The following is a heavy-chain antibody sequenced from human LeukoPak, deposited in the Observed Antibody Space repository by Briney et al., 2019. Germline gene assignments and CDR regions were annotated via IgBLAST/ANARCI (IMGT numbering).Heavy chain of an antibody. CDR3: AREIAVAGLDY. Sequence: GGSLRLSCAASGFTFSSYWMTWVRQAPGKGLEWVAVISYDGSNKYYADSVKGRFTISRDNSKNTLYLQMNSLRAEDTAVYYCAREIAVAGLDYWGQGTLVTVSS. CDR1: GFTFSSYW. D-gene: IGHD6-19*01. J-gene: IGHJ4*02. CDR2: ISYDGSNK. V-gene: IGHV3-30-3*01.